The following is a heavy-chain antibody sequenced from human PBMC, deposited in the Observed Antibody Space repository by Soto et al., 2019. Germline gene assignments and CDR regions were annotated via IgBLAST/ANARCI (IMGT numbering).Heavy chain of an antibody. CDR2: ISGSAAST. V-gene: IGHV3-23*01. CDR3: AKALSFSYYDFWSGSDY. Sequence: EVQLLESGGGLVQPGGSLRLSCTASGFTFSSYGMSWVRQAPGKGLKWVSSISGSAASTYYADSVKGRFIISRDNSQNTVYLQMNSLRAEDSAVYYCAKALSFSYYDFWSGSDYWGQGILVTVSS. CDR1: GFTFSSYG. D-gene: IGHD3-3*01. J-gene: IGHJ4*02.